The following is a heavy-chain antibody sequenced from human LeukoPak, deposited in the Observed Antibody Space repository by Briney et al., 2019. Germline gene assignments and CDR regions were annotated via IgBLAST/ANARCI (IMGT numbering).Heavy chain of an antibody. V-gene: IGHV1-69*05. CDR1: GGTFSSYA. CDR2: IIPIFGTA. Sequence: SVKVSCKASGGTFSSYAISWVRQAPGQGLEWMGGIIPIFGTANYAQKFQGRVTIITDESTSTAYMELSSLRSEDTAVYYCARDNCSSTSCYVGWFDPWGQGTLVTVSS. D-gene: IGHD2-2*01. CDR3: ARDNCSSTSCYVGWFDP. J-gene: IGHJ5*02.